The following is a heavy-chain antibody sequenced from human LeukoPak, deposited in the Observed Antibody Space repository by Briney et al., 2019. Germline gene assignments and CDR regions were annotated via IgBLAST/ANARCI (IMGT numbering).Heavy chain of an antibody. CDR3: ARHWRASTWFDY. Sequence: SETLSLTCVVSGYSISSGYYWGWIRQPPRKGLEWIGGIYHSGSTYYNPSLKSRVTISVDTSKNQFSLKVSSVTASDTAVYYCARHWRASTWFDYWGQGTLVTVSS. V-gene: IGHV4-38-2*01. CDR1: GYSISSGYY. CDR2: IYHSGST. D-gene: IGHD1-26*01. J-gene: IGHJ4*02.